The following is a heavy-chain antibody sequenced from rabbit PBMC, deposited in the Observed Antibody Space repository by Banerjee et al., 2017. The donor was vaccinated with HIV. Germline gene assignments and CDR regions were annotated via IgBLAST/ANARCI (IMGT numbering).Heavy chain of an antibody. Sequence: QEQLEESGGGLVKPEGSLKLSCTASGFDLSSYYVMCWVRQAPGKGLEWIGCIDGASSGSTYYASWAKGRFTISKTSSTAVTLQMTSLTAADTATYFCAREGVAGSGYYTNNVNLWGPGTLVTVS. CDR2: IDGASSGST. CDR1: GFDLSSYYV. D-gene: IGHD8-1*01. V-gene: IGHV1S45*01. J-gene: IGHJ4*01. CDR3: AREGVAGSGYYTNNVNL.